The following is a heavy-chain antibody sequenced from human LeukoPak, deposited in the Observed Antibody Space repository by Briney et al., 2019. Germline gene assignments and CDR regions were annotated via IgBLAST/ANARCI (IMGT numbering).Heavy chain of an antibody. D-gene: IGHD6-19*01. Sequence: ASVKVSYKASGYTFTGYYMHWVRQDPAQPLEWLGWINPNSRGTHYAQKFHGRVTMTRDTSISTAYMELSRLRSDDTAVYYCARGYSSGWYCVFNYWGQGTLVTVSS. CDR3: ARGYSSGWYCVFNY. J-gene: IGHJ4*02. CDR2: INPNSRGT. V-gene: IGHV1-2*02. CDR1: GYTFTGYY.